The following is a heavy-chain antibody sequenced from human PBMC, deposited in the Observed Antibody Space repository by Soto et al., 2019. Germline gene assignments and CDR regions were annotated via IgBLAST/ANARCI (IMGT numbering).Heavy chain of an antibody. CDR3: ASEYSSSDWFDP. CDR2: IIPSGGSA. Sequence: APVKVSCKASGYTFTSYYMHWVRQAPGQGLEWMGRIIPSGGSASYAQKFQGRVTMTADKSTSTAYMELSSLRSEDTAVYYCASEYSSSDWFDPWGQGTLVTV. CDR1: GYTFTSYY. J-gene: IGHJ5*02. D-gene: IGHD6-6*01. V-gene: IGHV1-46*01.